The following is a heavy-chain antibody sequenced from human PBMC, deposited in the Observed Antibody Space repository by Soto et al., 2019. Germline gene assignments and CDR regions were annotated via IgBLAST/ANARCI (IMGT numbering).Heavy chain of an antibody. V-gene: IGHV4-59*01. J-gene: IGHJ6*02. D-gene: IGHD3-9*01. CDR3: ARDLRCCGLDV. CDR1: GASMRSYS. CDR2: IFYSGSS. Sequence: QVELQQSGPGLVKPSETLSLTCNVSGASMRSYSWTWMRLSPGKGLEWIGDIFYSGSSNLNPSLRSRLIISIDTSKNKFSLMLKSVTAADTAVYYCARDLRCCGLDVWGQGTTVTVSS.